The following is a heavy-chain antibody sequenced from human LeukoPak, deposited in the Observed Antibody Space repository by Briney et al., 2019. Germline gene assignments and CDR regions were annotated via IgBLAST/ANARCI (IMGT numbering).Heavy chain of an antibody. CDR3: AKDKPPYSSGWYRGYYYYGMDV. Sequence: PGGSLRLSCAASGFTFSSYAMSWVHQAPGKGLEWVSAISGSGGSTYYADSVKGRFTISRDNSKNTLYLQMNSLRAEDTAVYYCAKDKPPYSSGWYRGYYYYGMDVWGQGTTVTVSS. V-gene: IGHV3-23*01. J-gene: IGHJ6*02. D-gene: IGHD6-19*01. CDR1: GFTFSSYA. CDR2: ISGSGGST.